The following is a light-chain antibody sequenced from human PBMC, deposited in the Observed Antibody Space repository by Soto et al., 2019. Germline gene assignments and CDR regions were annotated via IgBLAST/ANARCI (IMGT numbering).Light chain of an antibody. V-gene: IGKV3-20*01. Sequence: EIVLTQSPGTLSLSPGERATLTCRASQSVSTWYLAWYQQKPGQAPRLLISSASNRATGIPDRFSGSGSGTDFTLTISRLEPEDFATYYCQQSYTTPRTFGQGTKVEIQ. CDR2: SAS. J-gene: IGKJ1*01. CDR3: QQSYTTPRT. CDR1: QSVSTWY.